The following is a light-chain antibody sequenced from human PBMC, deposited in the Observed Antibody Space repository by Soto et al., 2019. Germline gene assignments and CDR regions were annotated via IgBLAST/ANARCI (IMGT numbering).Light chain of an antibody. CDR2: DVS. CDR3: SSYTTSNTRQIV. J-gene: IGLJ1*01. CDR1: SSDVGGYNY. V-gene: IGLV2-14*01. Sequence: LTPPASLSGSPGQSITISCTGTSSDVGGYNYVSWYQQHPGKAPKFMIYDVSNRPSGVSNRFSGSKSGNTASLTISGLQAEDEADYYCSSYTTSNTRQIVFGTGTKVTVL.